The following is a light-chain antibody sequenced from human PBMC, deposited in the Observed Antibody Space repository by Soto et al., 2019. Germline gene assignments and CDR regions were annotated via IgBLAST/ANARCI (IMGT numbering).Light chain of an antibody. CDR1: QSISSY. V-gene: IGKV1-39*01. CDR2: ATS. J-gene: IGKJ5*01. CDR3: QQYNNWPLT. Sequence: DIQMTQSPSSLSASVGDRVTITCRASQSISSYLNWFQQKPGKAPKVLIYATSGLQSGVPSRFSGSGSGKDFTLTMSSLQPEDFAVYCCQQYNNWPLTFGPGTRLEIK.